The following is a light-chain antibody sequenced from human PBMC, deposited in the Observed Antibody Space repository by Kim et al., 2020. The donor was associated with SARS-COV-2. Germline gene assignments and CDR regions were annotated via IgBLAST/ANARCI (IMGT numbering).Light chain of an antibody. J-gene: IGLJ1*01. CDR1: SSDVGGYNC. Sequence: QSALTQPASVSGSPGQSITISCTGTSSDVGGYNCVSWYQQHPGKAPKLMIYDVSNRPSGVSNRFSGSKSDNKASLTISGLQAEDEADYYCTSYTGSSTPYVFGTGTKVTVL. V-gene: IGLV2-14*03. CDR2: DVS. CDR3: TSYTGSSTPYV.